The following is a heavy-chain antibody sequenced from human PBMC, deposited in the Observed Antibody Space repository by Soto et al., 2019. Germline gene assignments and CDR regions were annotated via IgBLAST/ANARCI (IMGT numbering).Heavy chain of an antibody. CDR3: ARGSMVRGPTPFDY. J-gene: IGHJ4*02. Sequence: SETLSLTCNVSGGSIRSYYWNWIRQPPGKTLEWIGDVYYSGSANYNPSLKSRVTITVDMSRNQFSLKLNSVTAADTAVYYCARGSMVRGPTPFDYWGQGTLGTVSS. D-gene: IGHD3-10*01. V-gene: IGHV4-59*01. CDR1: GGSIRSYY. CDR2: VYYSGSA.